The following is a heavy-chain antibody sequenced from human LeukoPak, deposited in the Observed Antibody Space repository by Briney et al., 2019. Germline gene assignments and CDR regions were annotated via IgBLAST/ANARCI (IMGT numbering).Heavy chain of an antibody. CDR1: GGTFSSYA. CDR3: AGRKYYYDSSGPDY. V-gene: IGHV3-30-3*01. CDR2: ISYDGSNK. J-gene: IGHJ4*02. D-gene: IGHD3-22*01. Sequence: SCKASGGTFSSYAMHWVRQAPGKGLEWVAVISYDGSNKYYADSVKGRFTISRDNSKNTLYLQMNSLRAEDTAVYYCAGRKYYYDSSGPDYWGQGTLVTVSS.